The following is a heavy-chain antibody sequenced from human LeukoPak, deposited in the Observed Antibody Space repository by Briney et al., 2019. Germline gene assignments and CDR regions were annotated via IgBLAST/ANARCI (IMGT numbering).Heavy chain of an antibody. CDR3: ARHIAAAGKPFDY. CDR2: IYHTGAT. V-gene: IGHV4-38-2*02. CDR1: GHSIINSFY. Sequence: SETLSLTCTVSGHSIINSFYWGWIRQPPGKGLEWIGSIYHTGATYYNPSLKSRVTISLDTSKNQFSLKLSSVTAADTAVYYCARHIAAAGKPFDYWGQGTLVTVSS. J-gene: IGHJ4*02. D-gene: IGHD6-25*01.